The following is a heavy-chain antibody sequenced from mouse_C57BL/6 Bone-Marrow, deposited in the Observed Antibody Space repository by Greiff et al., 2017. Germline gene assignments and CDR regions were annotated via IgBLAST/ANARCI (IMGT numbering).Heavy chain of an antibody. J-gene: IGHJ2*01. V-gene: IGHV14-3*01. CDR3: ASPHYFHSDY. Sequence: EVKLEESVAELVRPGASVKLSCTASGFNIKNTYMHWVKQRPEQGLEWIGRIDPANGNTKYAPKFQGKATRTVDTSSNTAYLQLSSLTSEDTAIYYCASPHYFHSDYWGQGTTLTVSS. CDR1: GFNIKNTY. D-gene: IGHD1-2*01. CDR2: IDPANGNT.